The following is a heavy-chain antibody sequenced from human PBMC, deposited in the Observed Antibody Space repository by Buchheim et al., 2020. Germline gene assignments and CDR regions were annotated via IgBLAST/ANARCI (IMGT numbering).Heavy chain of an antibody. CDR1: GYTFTGNY. CDR2: IKPNSGAT. CDR3: ASRLDYNSYWFGP. Sequence: QVQLLQSGAEVKKPGASVKVSCKASGYTFTGNYVHWVRQAPGQGLEWMGWIKPNSGATNYAQKYQGRVTMTRDTSISTASMELTRLRSDDTAVYYCASRLDYNSYWFGPWGQGTL. J-gene: IGHJ5*02. D-gene: IGHD4-11*01. V-gene: IGHV1-2*02.